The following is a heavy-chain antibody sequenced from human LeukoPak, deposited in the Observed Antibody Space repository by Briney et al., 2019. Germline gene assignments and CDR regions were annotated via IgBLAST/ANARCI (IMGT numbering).Heavy chain of an antibody. J-gene: IGHJ4*02. CDR2: IYSDSSDT. Sequence: GGSLRLSCVAPGFSLSSSSMAWVRQAPGGRPDWVSDIYSDSSDTYYADSVKGRFSISRDDSKNTLYLQMYSLRTEDTATYYCAKRLNHNYFEYWGRGTLVTVSS. V-gene: IGHV3-23*03. CDR3: AKRLNHNYFEY. CDR1: GFSLSSSS. D-gene: IGHD6-19*01.